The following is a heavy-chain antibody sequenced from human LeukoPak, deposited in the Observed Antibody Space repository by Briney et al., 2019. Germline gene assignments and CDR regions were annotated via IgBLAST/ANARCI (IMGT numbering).Heavy chain of an antibody. J-gene: IGHJ5*02. D-gene: IGHD3-10*01. V-gene: IGHV1-69*04. CDR2: IIPILGIA. CDR1: GGTFSSYA. CDR3: ARAGFGDPNIPSWFDP. Sequence: GASVKVSCKASGGTFSSYAISWVRQAPGQGLEWMGRIIPILGIANYAQKFQGRVTITADKSTSTAYMELSSLRSEDTAVYYCARAGFGDPNIPSWFDPWGQGTLVTVSS.